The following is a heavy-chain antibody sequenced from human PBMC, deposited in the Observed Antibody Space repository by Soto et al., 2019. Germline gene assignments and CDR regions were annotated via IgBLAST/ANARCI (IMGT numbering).Heavy chain of an antibody. D-gene: IGHD2-2*01. V-gene: IGHV4-59*08. CDR1: GGSISNYY. Sequence: QLQLQESGPGLVKPSETLSVTCTVSGGSISNYYWSWIRQPPGKGLEWIGFIHYSGSTNYNPSLKSRITISIDTSTTHFSLKLTSVTAADTAVYYCATSGFCTTTSCYSFDYWGQGTLVTVSP. CDR2: IHYSGST. CDR3: ATSGFCTTTSCYSFDY. J-gene: IGHJ4*02.